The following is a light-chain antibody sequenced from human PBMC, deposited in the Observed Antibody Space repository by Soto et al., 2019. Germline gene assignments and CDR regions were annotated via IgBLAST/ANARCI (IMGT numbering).Light chain of an antibody. V-gene: IGLV2-8*01. CDR2: EVY. CDR3: RSYVGTSCYV. CDR1: GSDVGGYNY. Sequence: QSVLTQPSSASGFARQSVTISCTGTGSDVGGYNYVSWYQHHPGKAPKLIIYEVYKRPSGVPDRFSGSKSGNTAALTVSGLQAEHEADCYCRSYVGTSCYVFGTGTKVTV. J-gene: IGLJ1*01.